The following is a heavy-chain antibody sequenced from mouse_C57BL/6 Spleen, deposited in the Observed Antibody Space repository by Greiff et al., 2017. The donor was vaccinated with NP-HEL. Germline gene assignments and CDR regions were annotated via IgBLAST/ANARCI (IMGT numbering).Heavy chain of an antibody. CDR2: IYPRDGST. CDR3: ARGEGFNGSSYWFAY. CDR1: GYTFTSYD. J-gene: IGHJ3*01. D-gene: IGHD1-1*01. Sequence: QVQLQQSGPELVKPGASVKLSCKASGYTFTSYDINWVKQRPGQGLEWIGWIYPRDGSTKYNEKFKGKATLTVDTSSSTAYMELHSLTSEDSAVYFCARGEGFNGSSYWFAYWGQGTLVTVSA. V-gene: IGHV1-85*01.